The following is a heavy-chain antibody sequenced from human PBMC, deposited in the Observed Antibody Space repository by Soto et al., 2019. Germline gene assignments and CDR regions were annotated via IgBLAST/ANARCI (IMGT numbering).Heavy chain of an antibody. CDR3: SKGGYTFGFLFDS. Sequence: GGSLRLSCAASGFTFGSYAMSWVRQAPGKGLEWVSTIDKTGVSTYYADSAKGRFTISRDNSKQTLYLQMISLRAEDTAVYYCSKGGYTFGFLFDSLGQGTLVTVPS. CDR2: IDKTGVST. J-gene: IGHJ4*02. D-gene: IGHD5-18*01. V-gene: IGHV3-23*01. CDR1: GFTFGSYA.